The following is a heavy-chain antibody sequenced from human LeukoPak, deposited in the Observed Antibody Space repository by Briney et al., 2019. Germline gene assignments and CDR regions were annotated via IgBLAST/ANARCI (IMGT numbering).Heavy chain of an antibody. J-gene: IGHJ5*02. CDR2: IYYSGST. D-gene: IGHD3-22*01. CDR1: GGSISGGGFY. V-gene: IGHV4-31*03. Sequence: SEALSLTCTVSGGSISGGGFYWSWIRQHPGKGLECIGYIYYSGSTYYNPSLKSRLTRSVDTSKDQFSLKLSSVTAADTAVYYCARRMYYYDSSGYYCLEWVFDPWGQGTLVTVSS. CDR3: ARRMYYYDSSGYYCLEWVFDP.